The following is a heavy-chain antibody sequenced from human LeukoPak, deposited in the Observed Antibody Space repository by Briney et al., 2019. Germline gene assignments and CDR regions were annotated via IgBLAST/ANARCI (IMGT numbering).Heavy chain of an antibody. Sequence: PETLSLTCAVYGGSFSGYYWSWIRQPPGKGLEWIGEINHSGSTNYNPSLKSRVTISVDTSKNQFSLKLSSVTAADTAVYYCARLSRIVVVPAAMRSVDYYYMDVWGKGTTVTVSS. CDR2: INHSGST. D-gene: IGHD2-2*01. CDR1: GGSFSGYY. V-gene: IGHV4-34*01. CDR3: ARLSRIVVVPAAMRSVDYYYMDV. J-gene: IGHJ6*03.